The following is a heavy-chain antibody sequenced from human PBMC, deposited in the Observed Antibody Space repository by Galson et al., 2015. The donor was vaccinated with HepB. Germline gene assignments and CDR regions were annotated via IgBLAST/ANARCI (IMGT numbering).Heavy chain of an antibody. V-gene: IGHV3-66*01. CDR1: GFSVSSNY. CDR3: ARERDWDYYDSSALNEAFDF. Sequence: SLRLSCAASGFSVSSNYMNWVRQAPGKGLEWLSVIKTGGTTFYADSVRGRFTISKDNSKNILYLQLTSLRAEDTAIYYCARERDWDYYDSSALNEAFDFWGQGTVVTVSS. D-gene: IGHD3-22*01. CDR2: IKTGGTT. J-gene: IGHJ3*01.